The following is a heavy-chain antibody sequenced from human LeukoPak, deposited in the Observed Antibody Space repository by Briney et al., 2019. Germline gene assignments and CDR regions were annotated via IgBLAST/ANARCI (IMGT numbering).Heavy chain of an antibody. CDR3: VKVPIVGATSRPFDY. CDR1: GFTFSSYG. V-gene: IGHV3-30*02. J-gene: IGHJ4*02. D-gene: IGHD1-26*01. Sequence: AGGSLRLSCAASGFTFSSYGMHWVRQAPGKGLEWVAFIRYDGSNEYYADSVKGRFTISRDNSKNRLSLQMNSLRAEDTAVYYCVKVPIVGATSRPFDYWGQGTLVTVSS. CDR2: IRYDGSNE.